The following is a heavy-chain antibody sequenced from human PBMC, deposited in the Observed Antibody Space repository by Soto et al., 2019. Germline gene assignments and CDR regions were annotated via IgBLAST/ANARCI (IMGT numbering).Heavy chain of an antibody. V-gene: IGHV1-24*01. CDR2: FDPEDGET. CDR1: GYTLTELS. J-gene: IGHJ4*02. D-gene: IGHD6-19*01. Sequence: GASVKVSFKVSGYTLTELSMHWVRQAPGKGLEWMGGFDPEDGETIYAQKFQGRVTMTEDTSTDTAYMELSSLRSEDTAVYYCATAINADSSATDADWGQGTLVTVSS. CDR3: ATAINADSSATDAD.